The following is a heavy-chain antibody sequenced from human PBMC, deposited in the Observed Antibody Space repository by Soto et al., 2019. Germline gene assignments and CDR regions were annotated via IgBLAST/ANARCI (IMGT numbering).Heavy chain of an antibody. CDR1: GGSFSGYY. D-gene: IGHD3-10*01. Sequence: SETLSLTCAVYGGSFSGYYWSWIRQPPGKGLEWIGEINHSGSTNYNPSLKSRVTISVDKSKNQFSLKPSSLTAADTAVYYCARECYGSGSYLPTIFDYWGQGTLVTVSS. V-gene: IGHV4-34*01. CDR3: ARECYGSGSYLPTIFDY. J-gene: IGHJ4*02. CDR2: INHSGST.